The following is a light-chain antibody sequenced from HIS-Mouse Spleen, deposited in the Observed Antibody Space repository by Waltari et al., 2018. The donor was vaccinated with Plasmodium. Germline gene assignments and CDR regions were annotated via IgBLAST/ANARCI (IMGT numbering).Light chain of an antibody. V-gene: IGKV3-11*01. CDR3: QQRSNWPRVLT. CDR2: DAS. J-gene: IGKJ4*01. Sequence: EIVLTQSPATLSLSPGERATLSCRASQSVSSYLAWYQQKPGQAPRLLIYDASNRATGSPARFSGSGSGTDFTLTISSLEPEDFAVYYCQQRSNWPRVLTFGGGTKEEIK. CDR1: QSVSSY.